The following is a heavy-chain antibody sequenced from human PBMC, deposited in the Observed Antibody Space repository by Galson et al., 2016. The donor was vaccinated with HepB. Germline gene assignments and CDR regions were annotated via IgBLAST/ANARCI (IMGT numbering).Heavy chain of an antibody. J-gene: IGHJ4*02. CDR3: ARVRGEGTLYGMDV. V-gene: IGHV6-1*01. Sequence: CAISGDSVSANSVARNWIRQSPSRGLEWLGRTYYRSNWYNDYSVSVKGRITFNADTSKNQVSLHLNSVTPEDTAVYYCARVRGEGTLYGMDVWGQGTLVTVSS. CDR2: TYYRSNWYN. CDR1: GDSVSANSVA. D-gene: IGHD3-10*01.